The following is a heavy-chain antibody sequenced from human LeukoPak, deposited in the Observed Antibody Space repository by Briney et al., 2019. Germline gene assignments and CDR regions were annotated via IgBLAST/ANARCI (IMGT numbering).Heavy chain of an antibody. D-gene: IGHD4-17*01. V-gene: IGHV1-18*01. CDR2: ISAYNGNT. J-gene: IGHJ3*02. Sequence: ASVKVSCKASGYTFTSYGISWVRQAPGQGLEWMGWISAYNGNTNYAQKLQGRVTMTTDTSTSTAYMELRSLRSDDTAVYYCARDSGRPTVTTDDAFDIWGQGTMVTVSS. CDR3: ARDSGRPTVTTDDAFDI. CDR1: GYTFTSYG.